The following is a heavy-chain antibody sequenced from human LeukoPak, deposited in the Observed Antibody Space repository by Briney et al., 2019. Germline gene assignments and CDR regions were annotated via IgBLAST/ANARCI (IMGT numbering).Heavy chain of an antibody. V-gene: IGHV4-4*07. CDR2: IYTNEIT. CDR3: ARAAAAAGGHYFDY. CDR1: GGSISTYY. J-gene: IGHJ4*02. D-gene: IGHD6-13*01. Sequence: KPSETLSLTCTVSGGSISTYYWSWIRQPAGKGLEWIGRIYTNEITNYNPSLRSRVTMSVDTSKNQFSLKLSSVTAADTAVYYCARAAAAAGGHYFDYWGQGTLVAVSS.